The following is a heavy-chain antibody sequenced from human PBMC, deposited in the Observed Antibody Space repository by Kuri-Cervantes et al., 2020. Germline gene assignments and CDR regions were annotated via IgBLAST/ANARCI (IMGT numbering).Heavy chain of an antibody. CDR2: IYNTGST. J-gene: IGHJ1*01. CDR1: GYSISSNYY. V-gene: IGHV4-61*01. CDR3: TRGVRV. Sequence: SETLSLTCAVVGYSISSNYYWGWIRQPPGKGLEGIGHIYNTGSTNYNPALKSRVTISIDTSKNQFSLKLSSVTAADTAKYYCTRGVRVWGQGILVTVSS.